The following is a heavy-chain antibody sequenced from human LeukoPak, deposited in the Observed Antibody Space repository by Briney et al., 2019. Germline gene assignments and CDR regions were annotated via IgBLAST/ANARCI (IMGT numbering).Heavy chain of an antibody. CDR1: GGTFSSYA. CDR2: IIPIFGTA. V-gene: IGHV1-69*05. Sequence: GASVKVSCKASGGTFSSYAISWVRQAPGQGLEWMGGIIPIFGTANYAHKLQGRVTITTDEATSTAYLELSSLRSEDTAVYYCARGEMATSCYDPWGQGNVVTVSS. CDR3: ARGEMATSCYDP. J-gene: IGHJ5*02. D-gene: IGHD5-24*01.